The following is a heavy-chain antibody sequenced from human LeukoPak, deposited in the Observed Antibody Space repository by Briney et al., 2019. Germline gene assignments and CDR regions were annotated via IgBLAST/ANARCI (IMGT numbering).Heavy chain of an antibody. J-gene: IGHJ3*02. V-gene: IGHV1-2*02. Sequence: ASVKVSCKASGYTFTGYYMHWVRQAPGQGLEWMGWINPNSGGTNYAQKFQGRVTMTRDTPISTAYMELSRLRSDDTAVYYCARAPYYYDSSGPEGNDAFDIWGQGTMVTVSS. CDR1: GYTFTGYY. CDR3: ARAPYYYDSSGPEGNDAFDI. CDR2: INPNSGGT. D-gene: IGHD3-22*01.